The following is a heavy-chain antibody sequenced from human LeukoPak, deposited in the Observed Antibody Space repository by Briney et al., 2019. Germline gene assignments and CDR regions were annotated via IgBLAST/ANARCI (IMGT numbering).Heavy chain of an antibody. Sequence: SETLSLTCTVSGGSISSNDHYWSWIRQPPGKGLEWIGWSYHRGSTSYNPSLKSRVAISVDTSKNQFSLKLSSVTAADTAVYYCARDREFGYWGQGTLVTVSS. D-gene: IGHD3-10*01. J-gene: IGHJ4*02. CDR1: GGSISSNDHY. CDR2: SYHRGST. V-gene: IGHV4-61*08. CDR3: ARDREFGY.